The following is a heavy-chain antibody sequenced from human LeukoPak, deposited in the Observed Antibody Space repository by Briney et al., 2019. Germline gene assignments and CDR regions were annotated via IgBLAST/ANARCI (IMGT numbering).Heavy chain of an antibody. J-gene: IGHJ6*03. D-gene: IGHD3-9*01. Sequence: GGSLRLSCAASGFTFSSYWMSWVRQAPGKGLEWVANIKQDGSEKYYVDSVKGRFTISRDNAKNSLYLQMNSLRAEDTAVYYCAREKFSTYYDILTAYYYYYKDVWGKGTTVTVSS. CDR1: GFTFSSYW. CDR3: AREKFSTYYDILTAYYYYYKDV. CDR2: IKQDGSEK. V-gene: IGHV3-7*01.